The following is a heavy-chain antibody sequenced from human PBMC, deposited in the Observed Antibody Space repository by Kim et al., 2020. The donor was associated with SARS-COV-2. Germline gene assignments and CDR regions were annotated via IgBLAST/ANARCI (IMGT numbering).Heavy chain of an antibody. J-gene: IGHJ5*02. V-gene: IGHV4-61*01. D-gene: IGHD3-10*01. Sequence: SETLSLTCTVSGGSVSSGSYYWSWIRQPPGKGLEWIGYIYYSGSTNYNPSLKSRVTISVDTSKNQFSLKLSSVTAADTAVYYCASSFPPPHYGSGNYYNNWFDPWGQGTLVTVSS. CDR2: IYYSGST. CDR1: GGSVSSGSYY. CDR3: ASSFPPPHYGSGNYYNNWFDP.